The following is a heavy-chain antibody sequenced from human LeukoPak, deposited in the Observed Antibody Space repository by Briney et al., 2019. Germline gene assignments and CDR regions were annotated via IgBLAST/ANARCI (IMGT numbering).Heavy chain of an antibody. CDR2: YSYTGTT. J-gene: IGHJ1*01. CDR3: VTHVQGSGSFHFDT. D-gene: IGHD1-26*01. CDR1: GDPLSLGEFF. V-gene: IGHV4-39*01. Sequence: PSETLSLTCNVSGDPLSLGEFFWGWVRQPPGKGLEWVGSYSYTGTTFYNPSLNSRVTIYGDTFNNRLTLQVTSVSAADTAFYSCVTHVQGSGSFHFDTWGQGALAIVSS.